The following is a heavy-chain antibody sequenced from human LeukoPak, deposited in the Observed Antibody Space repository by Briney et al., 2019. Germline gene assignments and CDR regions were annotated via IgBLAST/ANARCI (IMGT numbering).Heavy chain of an antibody. J-gene: IGHJ4*02. V-gene: IGHV3-33*01. Sequence: GGSLRLSCAASGFTFSSYGMHWVRQAPGKGLEWVAVMWYDGSNKYYADSVKGRFTISRDNSKNTLYLQMNSLRAEDTAVYYCARDFSSYYFDYWGQGTLVTVSS. D-gene: IGHD6-13*01. CDR3: ARDFSSYYFDY. CDR1: GFTFSSYG. CDR2: MWYDGSNK.